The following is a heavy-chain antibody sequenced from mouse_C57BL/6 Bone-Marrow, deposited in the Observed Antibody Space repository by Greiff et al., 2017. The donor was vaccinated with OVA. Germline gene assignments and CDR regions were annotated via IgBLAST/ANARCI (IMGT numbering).Heavy chain of an antibody. D-gene: IGHD1-1*01. Sequence: EVKLMESGGDLVKPGGSLKLSCAASGFTFSSYGMSWVRQTPDKRLEWVATISSGGSYPYYPDSVKGRFTISRDNAKNTLYLQMSSLKSEDTAIYDCARQSSPHYLDYWGQGTTLTVAS. V-gene: IGHV5-6*01. CDR3: ARQSSPHYLDY. CDR2: ISSGGSYP. CDR1: GFTFSSYG. J-gene: IGHJ2*01.